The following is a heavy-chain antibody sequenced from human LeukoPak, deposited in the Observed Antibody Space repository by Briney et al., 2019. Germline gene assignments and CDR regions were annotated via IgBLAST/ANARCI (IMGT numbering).Heavy chain of an antibody. Sequence: EASVKASCKASGGTFSSYAISWVRQAPGQGLEWMGGIIPIFGTANYAQKFQGRVTITTDESTSTAYMELSSLRSEDTAVYYCARGDWSFHYYMDVWGKGTTVTVSS. V-gene: IGHV1-69*05. CDR2: IIPIFGTA. CDR3: ARGDWSFHYYMDV. CDR1: GGTFSSYA. D-gene: IGHD3/OR15-3a*01. J-gene: IGHJ6*03.